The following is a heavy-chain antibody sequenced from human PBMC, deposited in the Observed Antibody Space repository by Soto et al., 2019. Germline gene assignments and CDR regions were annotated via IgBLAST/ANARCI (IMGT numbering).Heavy chain of an antibody. J-gene: IGHJ6*02. CDR3: ARDNTNYDIMTGYYRNSGMDV. D-gene: IGHD3-9*01. CDR2: IYYSGST. V-gene: IGHV4-59*01. CDR1: GGSISNYY. Sequence: SETLSLTCTVSGGSISNYYWSWIRQPPGKGLEWIGYIYYSGSTNYNPSLKSRVTISVDTSKNQFSLKLGSVTAADTAVYYCARDNTNYDIMTGYYRNSGMDVWGQGTTVTVSS.